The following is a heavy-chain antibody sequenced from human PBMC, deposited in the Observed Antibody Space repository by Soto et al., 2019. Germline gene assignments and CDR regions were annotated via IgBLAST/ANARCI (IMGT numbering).Heavy chain of an antibody. D-gene: IGHD3-22*01. J-gene: IGHJ4*02. Sequence: GGSLRLSCAASGFTVSSNYMSWVRQAPGKGLELVSVIYSGGSTYYAGSVKGRFTISRDNSKNTLYLQMNSLRAEDTAVYYCARDASPYYYDSSGYPLNYWGQGTLVTVSS. CDR1: GFTVSSNY. V-gene: IGHV3-66*01. CDR2: IYSGGST. CDR3: ARDASPYYYDSSGYPLNY.